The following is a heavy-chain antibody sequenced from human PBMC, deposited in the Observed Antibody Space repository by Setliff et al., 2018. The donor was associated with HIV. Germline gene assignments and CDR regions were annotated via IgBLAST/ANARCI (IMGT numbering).Heavy chain of an antibody. J-gene: IGHJ4*02. D-gene: IGHD3-9*01. CDR3: ARDLSISNPYYDILTGPGVY. Sequence: GASVKVSCKASGGTFSSYSISWVRQAPGQGLEWMGWINAGNGNTKYSQKFQDRVTITRDTSASTVYMELSSLRSEDTAVYYCARDLSISNPYYDILTGPGVYWGQGALVTVSS. CDR1: GGTFSSYS. V-gene: IGHV1-3*01. CDR2: INAGNGNT.